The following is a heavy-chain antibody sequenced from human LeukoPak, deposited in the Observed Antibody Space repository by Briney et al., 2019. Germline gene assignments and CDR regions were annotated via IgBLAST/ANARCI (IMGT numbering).Heavy chain of an antibody. CDR2: IDTSGSS. CDR3: ARSRRFDSSGEFDH. V-gene: IGHV4-61*02. D-gene: IGHD3-22*01. CDR1: GGSISSGSYH. J-gene: IGHJ4*02. Sequence: SETLSLTCTVSGGSISSGSYHWSWIRQPAGKGLEWIGRIDTSGSSNYNPSLKSRVTISVDTSKNQFSLKLSSVTAADTAVYYCARSRRFDSSGEFDHWGQGTLVTVSS.